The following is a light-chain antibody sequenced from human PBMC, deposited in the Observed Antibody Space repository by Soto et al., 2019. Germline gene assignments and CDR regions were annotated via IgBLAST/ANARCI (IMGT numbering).Light chain of an antibody. V-gene: IGLV7-43*01. J-gene: IGLJ2*01. CDR3: LLYFSGRQV. Sequence: QAVVTQEPSLTVSPGGTVTLTCTSSTGAVTSGHYPNWFQQKPGQAPRALIYRMDNKHSWTPARFSGSLLGGKAALTLSGVQPEDEADYYCLLYFSGRQVFGGGTQLTVL. CDR2: RMD. CDR1: TGAVTSGHY.